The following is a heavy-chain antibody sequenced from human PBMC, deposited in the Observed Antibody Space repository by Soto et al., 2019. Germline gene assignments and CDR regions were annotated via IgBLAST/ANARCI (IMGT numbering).Heavy chain of an antibody. J-gene: IGHJ5*02. CDR1: GGSISSGGYY. D-gene: IGHD6-13*01. CDR2: IYYSGST. CDR3: ARATSYSSSWYPFDP. V-gene: IGHV4-31*03. Sequence: QVQLQESGPGLVKPSQTLSLTCTVSGGSISSGGYYWSWIRQHPGKGLEWIGYIYYSGSTYYNPSLNSRVTISVDTSKTPFSLKLSSVTAADTAVYYCARATSYSSSWYPFDPWGQGTLVTVSS.